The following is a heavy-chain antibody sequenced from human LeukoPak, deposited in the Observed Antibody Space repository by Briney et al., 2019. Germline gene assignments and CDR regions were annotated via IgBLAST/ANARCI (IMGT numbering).Heavy chain of an antibody. V-gene: IGHV5-51*01. J-gene: IGHJ6*02. CDR1: GYSFTSYW. CDR2: IYPGGSDT. Sequence: GESLKISCKGSGYSFTSYWIGWVRQVPGKGLEWMGIIYPGGSDTRYSPSFQGQVTISADKSISTAYLQWSSLKASDTAMYYCARLSCSSTSCYRDYYYYGMDVWGQGTTVTVSS. D-gene: IGHD2-2*02. CDR3: ARLSCSSTSCYRDYYYYGMDV.